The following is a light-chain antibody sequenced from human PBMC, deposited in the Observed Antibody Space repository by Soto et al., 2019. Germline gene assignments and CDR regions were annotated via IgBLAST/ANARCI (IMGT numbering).Light chain of an antibody. V-gene: IGLV2-8*01. Sequence: QSALTQPPSASGSPGQSVTISCTGTSSDVGGYNYVSWYQQHPGKAPKLMIYEVSKRPSGVPDRFSGSKSGNTASLTVSGLQAEDEADYYCSSYAGSNKEVFGRGTKLTVL. J-gene: IGLJ2*01. CDR2: EVS. CDR1: SSDVGGYNY. CDR3: SSYAGSNKEV.